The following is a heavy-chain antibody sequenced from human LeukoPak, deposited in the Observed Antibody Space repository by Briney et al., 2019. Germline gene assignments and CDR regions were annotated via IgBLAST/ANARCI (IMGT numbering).Heavy chain of an antibody. D-gene: IGHD3-10*02. V-gene: IGHV4-59*01. CDR3: ARSTGSTMFIDY. CDR1: GGSISPYY. Sequence: SETLSLTCTVSGGSISPYYWRWIRQPPGKGLEWLGYIYYSGNTDYNPSLKSRVAISVDTSKNQFSLKLSSVTAADTPVYYCARSTGSTMFIDYWGQGTLVTVSS. CDR2: IYYSGNT. J-gene: IGHJ4*02.